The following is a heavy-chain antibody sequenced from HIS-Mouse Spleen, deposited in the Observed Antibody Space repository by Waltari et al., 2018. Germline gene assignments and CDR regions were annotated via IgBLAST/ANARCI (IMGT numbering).Heavy chain of an antibody. D-gene: IGHD3-9*01. CDR1: GWSFSGYY. CDR2: IKHSGST. Sequence: QVQLQQWGAGLLKPSETLSLTCAVYGWSFSGYYWLWIRQPPGKGLEWIGEIKHSGSTNYNPSLKSRVTISVDTSKNQFSLKLSSVTAADTAVYYCARGEDLTGYYFDYWGQGTLVTVSS. CDR3: ARGEDLTGYYFDY. J-gene: IGHJ4*02. V-gene: IGHV4-34*01.